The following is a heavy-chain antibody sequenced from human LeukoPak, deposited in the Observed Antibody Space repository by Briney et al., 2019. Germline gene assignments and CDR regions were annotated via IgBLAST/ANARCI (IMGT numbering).Heavy chain of an antibody. CDR2: ISSDGNSK. CDR1: GFTFSSHS. CDR3: ARERADAIGAFDS. V-gene: IGHV3-30*04. Sequence: GGSLRLSCEASGFTFSSHSINWVRQAPGQGLEWVAVISSDGNSKHYGGSVRGRFTISRDNSKNTLWLQMSSLRAEDTALYYCARERADAIGAFDSWGQGTLVTVSS. D-gene: IGHD2-21*01. J-gene: IGHJ4*02.